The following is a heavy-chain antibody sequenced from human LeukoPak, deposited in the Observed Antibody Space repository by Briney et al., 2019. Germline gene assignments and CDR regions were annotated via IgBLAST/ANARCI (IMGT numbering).Heavy chain of an antibody. Sequence: SETLSLTCTVSGDSISSGSYYGSWVRQPAGTGLEWLGRVYTSGSTNYNPSLKSRVTISVDTSKNQFSLKLSSLTAADTAVYYCAREEYYSDNSGYYPDFWGQGTLVTVSS. CDR3: AREEYYSDNSGYYPDF. CDR1: GDSISSGSYY. CDR2: VYTSGST. V-gene: IGHV4-61*02. J-gene: IGHJ4*02. D-gene: IGHD3-22*01.